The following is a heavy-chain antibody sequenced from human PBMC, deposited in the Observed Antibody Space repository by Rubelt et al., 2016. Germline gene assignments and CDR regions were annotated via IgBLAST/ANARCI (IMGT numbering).Heavy chain of an antibody. CDR1: GFTFSHYA. V-gene: IGHV3-30*04. CDR2: ISFDGSNK. J-gene: IGHJ4*02. D-gene: IGHD1/OR15-1a*01. CDR3: ARDNNGLC. Sequence: VQLVESGGGLVKPGGSLRLSCAASGFTFSHYAMNWVRQAPGKGLEWVAVISFDGSNKYYADSVTGRCTIARDDSKNTLYLQMDDLRAEDTAVYYCARDNNGLCWGQGTLVTVSS.